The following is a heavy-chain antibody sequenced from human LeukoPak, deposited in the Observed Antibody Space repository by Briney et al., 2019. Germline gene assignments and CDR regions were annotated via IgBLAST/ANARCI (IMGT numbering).Heavy chain of an antibody. J-gene: IGHJ4*02. D-gene: IGHD1-26*01. CDR3: AREGGSYLWRYFDY. CDR1: DGSFSGHY. Sequence: SETLSLTCAVYDGSFSGHYWGWIRQPPGKGLEWIGSMYHSGDTYSNPSLKSRVTISVDTSKKQLSLRLSSVTAADTAVYYCAREGGSYLWRYFDYWGQGTLVTVSS. CDR2: MYHSGDT. V-gene: IGHV4-38-2*02.